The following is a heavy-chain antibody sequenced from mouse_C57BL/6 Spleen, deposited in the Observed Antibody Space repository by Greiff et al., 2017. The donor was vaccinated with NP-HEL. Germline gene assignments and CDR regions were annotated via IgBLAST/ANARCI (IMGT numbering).Heavy chain of an antibody. V-gene: IGHV1-42*01. D-gene: IGHD1-1*01. J-gene: IGHJ1*03. CDR3: AGYGSSYWYFDV. Sequence: VQLKESGPELVKPGASVKISCKASGYSFTGYYMNWVKQSPEKSLEWIGEINPSTGGTTYNQKFKAKATLTVDKSSSTAYMQLKSLTSEDSAVYYCAGYGSSYWYFDVWGTGTTVTVSS. CDR1: GYSFTGYY. CDR2: INPSTGGT.